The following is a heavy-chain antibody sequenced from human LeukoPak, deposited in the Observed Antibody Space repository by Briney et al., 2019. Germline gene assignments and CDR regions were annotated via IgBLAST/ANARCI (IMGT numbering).Heavy chain of an antibody. CDR1: GVSISSYY. CDR2: IYYSGST. CDR3: ARVRGLRAPKYYFDY. J-gene: IGHJ4*02. Sequence: SETLSLTCTVSGVSISSYYWSWIRQPPGKGLEWIGYIYYSGSTYYNPSLKSRVTISVDTSKNQFSLKLSSVTAADTAVYYCARVRGLRAPKYYFDYWGQGTLVTVSS. V-gene: IGHV4-59*08. D-gene: IGHD2-15*01.